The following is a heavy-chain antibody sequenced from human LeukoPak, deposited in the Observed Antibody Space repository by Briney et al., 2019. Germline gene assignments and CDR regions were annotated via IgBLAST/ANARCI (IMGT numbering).Heavy chain of an antibody. CDR2: IIPIFGTA. CDR1: GGTFSSYA. CDR3: ARETLSTDYYGSGSYYNGWDY. J-gene: IGHJ4*02. D-gene: IGHD3-10*01. V-gene: IGHV1-69*01. Sequence: SVKVSRKASGGTFSSYAISWVRQAPGHGLEWMGGIIPIFGTANYAQKFQGRVTITADESTSTAYMELSSLRSEDTDVYYCARETLSTDYYGSGSYYNGWDYWGQGTLVTVSS.